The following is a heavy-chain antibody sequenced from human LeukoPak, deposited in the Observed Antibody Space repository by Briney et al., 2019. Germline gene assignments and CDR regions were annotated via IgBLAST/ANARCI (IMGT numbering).Heavy chain of an antibody. J-gene: IGHJ6*03. V-gene: IGHV3-30*04. CDR3: ARENWAVTSIYYYYMDV. Sequence: GGSLRLSCAASGFTFSSYAMHWVRQAPGKGLEWVAVISYDGSNKYYADSVKGRFTISRDNSKNTLYLQMNSLRAEDTAVYYCARENWAVTSIYYYYMDVWGKGTTVTVSS. D-gene: IGHD4-17*01. CDR2: ISYDGSNK. CDR1: GFTFSSYA.